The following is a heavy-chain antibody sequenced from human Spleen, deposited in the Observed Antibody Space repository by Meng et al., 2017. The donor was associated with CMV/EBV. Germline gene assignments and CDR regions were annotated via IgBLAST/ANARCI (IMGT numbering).Heavy chain of an antibody. CDR1: GGTFSSYA. Sequence: QVQLVQVGGGVKKPGSSVKVSCKASGGTFSSYAISWVRQAPGQGLEWMGIINPSGGSTSYAQKFQGRVTMTRDTSTSTVYMELSSLRSEDTAVYYCARDEGAGTTRNWFDPWGQGTLVTVSS. CDR2: INPSGGST. V-gene: IGHV1-46*01. D-gene: IGHD1-7*01. CDR3: ARDEGAGTTRNWFDP. J-gene: IGHJ5*02.